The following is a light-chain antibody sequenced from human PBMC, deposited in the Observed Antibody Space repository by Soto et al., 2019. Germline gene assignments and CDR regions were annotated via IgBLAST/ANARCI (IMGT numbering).Light chain of an antibody. Sequence: EIVLTQSPATLSLSPGERSTLSCRASQSVGSFLACYQQKPGQAPRLLIYNASNRATGIPARFSGSGSGTDFTLTISSLEPEDFADYYCQQRSNWPYTFGQGTKLDIK. CDR2: NAS. J-gene: IGKJ2*01. CDR3: QQRSNWPYT. V-gene: IGKV3-11*01. CDR1: QSVGSF.